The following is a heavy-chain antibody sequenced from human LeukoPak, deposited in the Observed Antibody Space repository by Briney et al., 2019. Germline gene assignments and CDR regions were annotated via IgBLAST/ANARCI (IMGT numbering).Heavy chain of an antibody. V-gene: IGHV3-30*02. CDR1: GFTFSSYG. J-gene: IGHJ3*02. Sequence: PGGSLRLSCAASGFTFSSYGMHWVRQAPGKGLEWVAFIRYDGSNKYYADSVKGRFTISRDNAKNSLYLQMNSLRAEDTAVYYCARTIVGATTPDAFDIWGQGTMVTVSS. D-gene: IGHD1-26*01. CDR3: ARTIVGATTPDAFDI. CDR2: IRYDGSNK.